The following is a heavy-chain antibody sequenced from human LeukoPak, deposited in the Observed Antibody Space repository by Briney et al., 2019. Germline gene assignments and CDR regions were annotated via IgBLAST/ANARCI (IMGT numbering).Heavy chain of an antibody. CDR3: ARRRDLYSGSYYPFDY. V-gene: IGHV5-51*01. J-gene: IGHJ4*02. CDR1: GYSFTGYW. CDR2: IYPGESDT. Sequence: GESLKISCKGSGYSFTGYWIGWVRQMPGKGLEWMGIIYPGESDTRYSPSFQGQVTISADKSISTAYLQRSSLKASDTAMYYCARRRDLYSGSYYPFDYWGQRTLVTVSS. D-gene: IGHD1-26*01.